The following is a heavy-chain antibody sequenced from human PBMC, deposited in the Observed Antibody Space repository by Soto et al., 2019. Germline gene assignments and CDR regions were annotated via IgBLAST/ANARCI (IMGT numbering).Heavy chain of an antibody. J-gene: IGHJ4*02. V-gene: IGHV3-30*18. CDR3: AKEGPDYYDSSGYDDY. Sequence: GGSLRLSCAASGFTFSSYGMHWVRQAPGKGLEWVAVISYDGSNKYYADSVKGRFTISRDNSKNTLYLQMNSLRAEDTAVYYCAKEGPDYYDSSGYDDYWGQGTLVTVSS. D-gene: IGHD3-22*01. CDR2: ISYDGSNK. CDR1: GFTFSSYG.